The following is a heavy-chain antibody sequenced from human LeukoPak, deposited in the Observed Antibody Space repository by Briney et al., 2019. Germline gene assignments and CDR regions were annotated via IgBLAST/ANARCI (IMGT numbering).Heavy chain of an antibody. CDR1: GFTFSSYG. J-gene: IGHJ4*02. CDR2: IWYDGSNK. V-gene: IGHV3-33*01. Sequence: PGGSLRLSCAASGFTFSSYGMHWVRQAQGKGLEWVALIWYDGSNKNYADSVKGRFTISRDNSKNTLYLHMDSLRGEDTAVYYCARGGLTIAEATTSWFLDYWGQGTLVTVSS. CDR3: ARGGLTIAEATTSWFLDY. D-gene: IGHD1-26*01.